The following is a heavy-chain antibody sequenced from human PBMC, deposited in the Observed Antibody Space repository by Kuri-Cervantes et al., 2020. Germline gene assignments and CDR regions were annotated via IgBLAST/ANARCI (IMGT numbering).Heavy chain of an antibody. CDR1: GFTFSSYG. J-gene: IGHJ4*02. Sequence: GGSLRLSCAASGFTFSSYGITWVRQAPGKGLEWVSGISGSGLNTYYADSVKGRFTISRDNAKNSLSLQMNSLRAEDTAVYFCARGITIFGVGAFGLYYFDYWGQGTLVTVSS. CDR2: ISGSGLNT. D-gene: IGHD3-3*01. V-gene: IGHV3-48*03. CDR3: ARGITIFGVGAFGLYYFDY.